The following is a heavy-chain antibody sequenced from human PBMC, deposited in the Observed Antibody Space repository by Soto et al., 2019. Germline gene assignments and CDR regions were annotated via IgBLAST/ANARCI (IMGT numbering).Heavy chain of an antibody. CDR2: IIPIFGTA. D-gene: IGHD2-15*01. CDR1: GGTFSSYA. V-gene: IGHV1-69*01. Sequence: QVQLVQSGAEVKKPESSVKVSCKASGGTFSSYAISWVRQAPGQGLEWMGGIIPIFGTANYTQKFQGRVTITAAESTSTAYMELSSRRSEDTAVYYCARGRSGGTKRFYYYGMDVWGQGTTVTVSS. J-gene: IGHJ6*02. CDR3: ARGRSGGTKRFYYYGMDV.